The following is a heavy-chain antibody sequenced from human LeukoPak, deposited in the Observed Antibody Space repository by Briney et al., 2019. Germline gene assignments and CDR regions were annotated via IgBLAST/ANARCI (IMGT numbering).Heavy chain of an antibody. CDR2: IIPILGIA. V-gene: IGHV1-69*04. Sequence: SVKVSCKASGGTFSSYAISWVRQAPGQVLEWMGRIIPILGIANYAQKFQGRVTITADKSTSTAYMELSSLRSEDTAVYYCARDVPWPSLYYYYYGMDVWGQGTTVTVSS. CDR1: GGTFSSYA. D-gene: IGHD3-10*02. CDR3: ARDVPWPSLYYYYYGMDV. J-gene: IGHJ6*02.